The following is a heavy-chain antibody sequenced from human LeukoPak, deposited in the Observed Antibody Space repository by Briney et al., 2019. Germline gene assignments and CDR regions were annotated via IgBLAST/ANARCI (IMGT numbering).Heavy chain of an antibody. CDR1: GFTFSSYA. Sequence: GGSLRLSCSASGFTFSSYAMHWVRQAPGKGLEYVSAISSNGGSTYYADSVKGRFTISGDNSKNTLYLQMSSLRAEDTAVYYCVKELYYYGSGGFDYWGQGTLVTVSS. V-gene: IGHV3-64D*06. J-gene: IGHJ4*02. D-gene: IGHD3-10*01. CDR2: ISSNGGST. CDR3: VKELYYYGSGGFDY.